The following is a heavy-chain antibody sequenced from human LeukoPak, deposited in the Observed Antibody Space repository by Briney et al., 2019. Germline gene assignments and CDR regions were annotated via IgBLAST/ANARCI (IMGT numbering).Heavy chain of an antibody. D-gene: IGHD3-16*02. V-gene: IGHV3-33*01. CDR3: ARVPSFIHAFDI. Sequence: PGGSLRLSCAASGFTFSSYGMHWVRQAPGKGLEWVAVIWYDGSNKYYADSVKGRFTISRDNSKNTLYLQMNSLRAEDTAVYYCARVPSFIHAFDIWGQGTMVTVSS. CDR2: IWYDGSNK. J-gene: IGHJ3*02. CDR1: GFTFSSYG.